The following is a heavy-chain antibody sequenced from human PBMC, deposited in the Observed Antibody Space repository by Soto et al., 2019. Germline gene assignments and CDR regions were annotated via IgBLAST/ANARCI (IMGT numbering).Heavy chain of an antibody. Sequence: QVQLVESGGGVVQPGRSLRLSCAASGFTFSSYAMHWVRQAPGKGLEWVAVISYDGSNKYYADSVKGRFTISRDNSKNTLYLQLNGLRAEYTAVYYGATVHLDDSSGYDYSDAYYYGMDVWGHGTTVTVS. V-gene: IGHV3-30-3*01. J-gene: IGHJ6*02. CDR3: ATVHLDDSSGYDYSDAYYYGMDV. CDR2: ISYDGSNK. D-gene: IGHD3-22*01. CDR1: GFTFSSYA.